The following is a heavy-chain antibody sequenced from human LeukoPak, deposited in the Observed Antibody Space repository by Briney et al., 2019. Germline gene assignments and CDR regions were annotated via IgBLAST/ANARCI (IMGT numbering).Heavy chain of an antibody. Sequence: GGSLRLSCAASGFTFSSYWMHWVRQAPGKGLVWVSRINTDGSSTSYADSVKGRFTISGDNAKNTLYLQMNSLRAEDTAVYYCARDTVTNNWFDPWGQGTLVTVSS. CDR2: INTDGSST. CDR1: GFTFSSYW. V-gene: IGHV3-74*01. D-gene: IGHD4-11*01. CDR3: ARDTVTNNWFDP. J-gene: IGHJ5*02.